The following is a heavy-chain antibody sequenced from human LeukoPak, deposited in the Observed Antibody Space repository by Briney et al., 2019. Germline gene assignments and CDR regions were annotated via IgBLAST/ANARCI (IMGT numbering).Heavy chain of an antibody. Sequence: PGGSLRLSCAASGFTFSSYSMNWVRQAPGKGLEWVSYISSSSSTIYYADSVKGRFTISRDNAKNSLYLQMNSLRAEDTAVYYCARSPGYSYGNYYHYMDVWGKGTTVTVSS. D-gene: IGHD5-18*01. J-gene: IGHJ6*03. CDR3: ARSPGYSYGNYYHYMDV. CDR2: ISSSSSTI. V-gene: IGHV3-48*04. CDR1: GFTFSSYS.